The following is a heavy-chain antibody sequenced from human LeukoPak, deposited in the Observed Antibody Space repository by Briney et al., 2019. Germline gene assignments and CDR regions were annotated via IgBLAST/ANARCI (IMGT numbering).Heavy chain of an antibody. Sequence: GGSLRLSCAASGFTFDDYTMHWVRQAPGKGLEWVSLITWDGGSTYYADSVKGRFTISRDNSKNTLYLQMNSLRAEDTAVYYCARRAGAYSHPYDYWGQGTLVTVSS. J-gene: IGHJ4*02. CDR3: ARRAGAYSHPYDY. CDR2: ITWDGGST. D-gene: IGHD4/OR15-4a*01. V-gene: IGHV3-43*01. CDR1: GFTFDDYT.